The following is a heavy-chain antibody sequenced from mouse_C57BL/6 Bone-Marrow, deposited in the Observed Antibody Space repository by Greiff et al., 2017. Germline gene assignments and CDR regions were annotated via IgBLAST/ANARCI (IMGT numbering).Heavy chain of an antibody. J-gene: IGHJ2*01. Sequence: DVQLVESGGGLVQPGGSLKLSCAASGFTFSDYYMYWVRQTPEKRLEWVAYISNGGGSTYYPDTVKGRFTISRDNAKNTLYLQMSRLKSEDTAMYYCARCYYGSSNYFDYWGQGTTLTVSS. CDR2: ISNGGGST. CDR1: GFTFSDYY. D-gene: IGHD1-1*01. V-gene: IGHV5-12*01. CDR3: ARCYYGSSNYFDY.